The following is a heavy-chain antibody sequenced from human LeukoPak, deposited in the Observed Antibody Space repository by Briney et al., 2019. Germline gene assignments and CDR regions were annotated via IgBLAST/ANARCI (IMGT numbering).Heavy chain of an antibody. J-gene: IGHJ6*02. V-gene: IGHV3-66*01. CDR2: IYSGGST. D-gene: IGHD3-10*01. CDR1: GFTVSSNY. CDR3: ARAGRSGYYYYGMDV. Sequence: GGSLRLSCAASGFTVSSNYMSWVRQAPGKGLEWVSVIYSGGSTYYADSVKGRFNISRDNFKNTLYLQMKSLGAEDTAVYYCARAGRSGYYYYGMDVWGQGTTVTVSS.